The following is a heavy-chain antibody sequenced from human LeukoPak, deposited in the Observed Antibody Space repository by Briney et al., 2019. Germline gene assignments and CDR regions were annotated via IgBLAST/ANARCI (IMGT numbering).Heavy chain of an antibody. Sequence: PSETLSLTCTVSGGSISSYYWSWIRQPPGKGLEWIGYIYYSGSTNYNPSLKSRVTISVDTSKNQFSLKLSSVTAADTAVYYCAIAPLYGGFDYWGQGTLVTASS. V-gene: IGHV4-59*01. CDR1: GGSISSYY. CDR2: IYYSGST. CDR3: AIAPLYGGFDY. D-gene: IGHD4-23*01. J-gene: IGHJ4*02.